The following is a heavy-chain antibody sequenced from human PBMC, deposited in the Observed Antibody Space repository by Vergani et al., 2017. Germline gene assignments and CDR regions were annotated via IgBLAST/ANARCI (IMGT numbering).Heavy chain of an antibody. Sequence: QVQLVESGGGVVQPGKSLRLSCAASGYSFSSYCMHWVRQAPGKGLEWVAVISYDGSNKYYAGSVKGRFTISRDTSKQTLYLQMNSLRAEDKAVYYCAKYLPRGTYGGDWLAPWGQGTLVTVSS. V-gene: IGHV3-30*18. D-gene: IGHD4-23*01. CDR3: AKYLPRGTYGGDWLAP. CDR1: GYSFSSYC. CDR2: ISYDGSNK. J-gene: IGHJ5*02.